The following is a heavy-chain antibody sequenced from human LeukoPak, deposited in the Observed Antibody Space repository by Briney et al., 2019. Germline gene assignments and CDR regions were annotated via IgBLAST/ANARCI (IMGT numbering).Heavy chain of an antibody. J-gene: IGHJ4*02. CDR2: ISGSGGST. D-gene: IGHD3-10*01. Sequence: GGSLRLSCVASGFTFSSYGMSWVRQAPGRGLEWVSAISGSGGSTYYADSVKGGFTISRDNSKNTLYLQMNSLRAEDTAVYYCARDYASGSYPRIYFDYWGQGTLVTVSS. CDR3: ARDYASGSYPRIYFDY. V-gene: IGHV3-23*01. CDR1: GFTFSSYG.